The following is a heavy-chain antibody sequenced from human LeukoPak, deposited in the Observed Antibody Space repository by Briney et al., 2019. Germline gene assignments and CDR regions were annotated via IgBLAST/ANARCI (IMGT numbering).Heavy chain of an antibody. D-gene: IGHD3-22*01. Sequence: PGGSLRLSCAASGFTLSSFWMSWVRQAPGKGLEWVANIKQDGNEKYYADSVKGRFTISRDNAKNSLYLQMNSLRAEDTAVYYCARELMGLTMIVVVNPIDYWGQGTLVTVSS. J-gene: IGHJ4*02. V-gene: IGHV3-7*01. CDR3: ARELMGLTMIVVVNPIDY. CDR1: GFTLSSFW. CDR2: IKQDGNEK.